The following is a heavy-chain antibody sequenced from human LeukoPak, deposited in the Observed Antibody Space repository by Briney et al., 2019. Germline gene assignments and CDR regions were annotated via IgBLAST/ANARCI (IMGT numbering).Heavy chain of an antibody. CDR3: ASYSGYDLAFDS. CDR2: IYYSGST. V-gene: IGHV4-59*01. D-gene: IGHD5-12*01. CDR1: GGSISSYY. J-gene: IGHJ4*02. Sequence: SETLSLTCTVSGGSISSYYWSWIRQPPGKGLEWIGYIYYSGSTNYNPSLKSRVTILVDASKNQFSLKLSSVTAADTAVYYCASYSGYDLAFDSWGQGTLVTVSS.